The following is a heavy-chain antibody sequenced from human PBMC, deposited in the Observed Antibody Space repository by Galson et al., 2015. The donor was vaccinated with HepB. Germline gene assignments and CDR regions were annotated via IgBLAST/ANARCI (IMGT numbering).Heavy chain of an antibody. D-gene: IGHD3-22*01. Sequence: ETLSLTCAVYGGSFGGYYWSWIRQPPGKGLEWIGEINHSGSTNYNPSLKSRVTISVDTSKNQFSLKLSSVTAADTAVYYCARGRHYYDSSGYYSPIGAFDIWGQGTMVTVSS. J-gene: IGHJ3*02. CDR3: ARGRHYYDSSGYYSPIGAFDI. V-gene: IGHV4-34*01. CDR2: INHSGST. CDR1: GGSFGGYY.